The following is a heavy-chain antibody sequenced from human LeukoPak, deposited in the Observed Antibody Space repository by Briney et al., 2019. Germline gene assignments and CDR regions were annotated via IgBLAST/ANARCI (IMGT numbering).Heavy chain of an antibody. D-gene: IGHD3-10*01. Sequence: ASVKVCCKVSGYTLTELSMHWVRQAPGKGLEWMGGFDPEDGETIYAQKFQGRVTMTEDTSTDTAYMELSSLRSEDTAVYYCATHFTMVLGSHYDYWGQGTLVTVSS. CDR3: ATHFTMVLGSHYDY. V-gene: IGHV1-24*01. CDR2: FDPEDGET. CDR1: GYTLTELS. J-gene: IGHJ4*02.